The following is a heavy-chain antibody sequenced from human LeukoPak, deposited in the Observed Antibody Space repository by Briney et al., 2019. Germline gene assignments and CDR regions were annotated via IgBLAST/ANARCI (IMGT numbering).Heavy chain of an antibody. D-gene: IGHD6-13*01. J-gene: IGHJ4*02. CDR2: ISGSGGST. Sequence: GGSLRLSCAASGFTFSSYAMSWVRQAPGKGLEWVSAISGSGGSTYYADSVKGRFTISRDNSKNTLYLQMNSLRAEDTAVYYCAKAGRDGSSRYGTFDYWGQGTLVTVSS. V-gene: IGHV3-23*01. CDR3: AKAGRDGSSRYGTFDY. CDR1: GFTFSSYA.